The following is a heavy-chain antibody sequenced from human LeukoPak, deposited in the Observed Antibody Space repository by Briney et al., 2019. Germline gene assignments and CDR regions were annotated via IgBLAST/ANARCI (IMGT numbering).Heavy chain of an antibody. D-gene: IGHD2-2*01. J-gene: IGHJ6*03. Sequence: GGSLRLSCAASGFTFSSYWMHWVRQAPGKGLVWVSRINSDGSSTSYADSVKGRFTISRDNAKNTLYLQMNSLRAEDTAVYYCAKEEYQLYYYYYMDVWGKGTTVTVSS. CDR2: INSDGSST. V-gene: IGHV3-74*01. CDR3: AKEEYQLYYYYYMDV. CDR1: GFTFSSYW.